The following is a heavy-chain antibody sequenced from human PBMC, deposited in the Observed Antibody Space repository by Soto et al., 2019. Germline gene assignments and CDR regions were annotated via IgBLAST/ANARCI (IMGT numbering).Heavy chain of an antibody. CDR1: GGFVCRVSYY. CDR2: IYYSGGT. J-gene: IGHJ4*02. Sequence: SETLSVACPVSGGFVCRVSYYWSWVRQPPGKGLEWIWYIYYSGGTNYYPSLKNRVTITIYTSKNQFSVKLSSVTAADTAVYYCARDSPAEYYYDSSGYPYYFNYGRQGTLDTVSS. D-gene: IGHD3-22*01. V-gene: IGHV4-61*01. CDR3: ARDSPAEYYYDSSGYPYYFNY.